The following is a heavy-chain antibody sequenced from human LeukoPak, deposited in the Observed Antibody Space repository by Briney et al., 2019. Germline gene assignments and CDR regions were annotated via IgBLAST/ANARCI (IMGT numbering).Heavy chain of an antibody. J-gene: IGHJ6*03. CDR3: ARGRNYYGSGSYPYYYYYMDV. V-gene: IGHV4-34*01. D-gene: IGHD3-10*01. CDR1: GGSFSGYY. Sequence: PSETLSLTCAVYGGSFSGYYWSWIRQPPGKGLEWIGEINHSGSTNYNPSLKSRLTISVDTSKNQFSLKLSSVTAADTAVYYCARGRNYYGSGSYPYYYYYMDVWGKGTTATVSS. CDR2: INHSGST.